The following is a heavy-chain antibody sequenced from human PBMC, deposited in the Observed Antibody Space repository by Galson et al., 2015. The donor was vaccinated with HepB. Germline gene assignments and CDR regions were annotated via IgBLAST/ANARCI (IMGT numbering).Heavy chain of an antibody. CDR3: ASYCTNGDNRFDY. CDR1: GGSISSSSYY. Sequence: SETLSLTCTVSGGSISSSSYYWGWIRQPPGKGLEWIGSIYYSGSTYYNPSLKSRVTISVDTSKNQFSLKLSSVTAADTAVYYCASYCTNGDNRFDYWGQGTLVTVSS. J-gene: IGHJ4*02. V-gene: IGHV4-39*01. D-gene: IGHD2-8*01. CDR2: IYYSGST.